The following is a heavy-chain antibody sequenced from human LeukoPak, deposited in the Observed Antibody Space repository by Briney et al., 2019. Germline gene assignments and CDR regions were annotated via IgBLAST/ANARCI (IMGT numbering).Heavy chain of an antibody. CDR3: AKDYSSSPPFDY. J-gene: IGHJ4*02. V-gene: IGHV3-30*02. D-gene: IGHD6-6*01. Sequence: PGGSLRLSCAASGFTFSSYGMHWVRQAPGKGLEWVAFIRYDGSNKYYADSVKGRFTISRDNSKNTLYLQMNSLRAEDTAVYYCAKDYSSSPPFDYWGQGTLVTVSS. CDR2: IRYDGSNK. CDR1: GFTFSSYG.